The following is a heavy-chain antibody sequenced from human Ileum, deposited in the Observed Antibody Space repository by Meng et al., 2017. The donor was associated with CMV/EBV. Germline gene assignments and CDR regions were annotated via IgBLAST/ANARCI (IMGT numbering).Heavy chain of an antibody. CDR1: GFTVSSNY. CDR2: IYSGGST. D-gene: IGHD2-2*01. Sequence: GESLKISCAASGFTVSSNYMSWVRQAPGKGLEWVSVIYSGGSTYYADSVKGRFTISRDNSKNTLYLQMNSLRAEDTAVYYCAREMHCSSTSCSLRHGMDVWGQGTMVTVSS. CDR3: AREMHCSSTSCSLRHGMDV. V-gene: IGHV3-66*02. J-gene: IGHJ6*02.